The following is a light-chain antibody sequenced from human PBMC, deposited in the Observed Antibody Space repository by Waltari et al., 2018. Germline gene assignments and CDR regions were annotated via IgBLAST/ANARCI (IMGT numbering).Light chain of an antibody. J-gene: IGKJ5*01. CDR1: QSLLQSSGYNY. Sequence: DIVLTQSPLSLPVTAGEPASISCRSSQSLLQSSGYNYLDWYLQKTGQSPQLLIYLGFSRAFGVPDRFSGSGSGTDFTLKISRVEAEDVGIYYCMQALQDITFGQGTRLEIK. V-gene: IGKV2-28*01. CDR2: LGF. CDR3: MQALQDIT.